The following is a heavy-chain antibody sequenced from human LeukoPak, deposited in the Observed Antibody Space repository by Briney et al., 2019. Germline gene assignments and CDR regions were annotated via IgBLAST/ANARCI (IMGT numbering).Heavy chain of an antibody. J-gene: IGHJ4*02. V-gene: IGHV3-74*01. CDR3: ARAIGKSEGY. CDR1: GFTFSHHW. CDR2: IGSDGSAT. Sequence: GGSLRLSCAASGFTFSHHWMHWVRQAPGKGLEWVSRIGSDGSATAYAAFVKGRFTISRDNAKSSLYLQMDSLRAEDTAVYYCARAIGKSEGYWGQGTLVTVSS. D-gene: IGHD4-23*01.